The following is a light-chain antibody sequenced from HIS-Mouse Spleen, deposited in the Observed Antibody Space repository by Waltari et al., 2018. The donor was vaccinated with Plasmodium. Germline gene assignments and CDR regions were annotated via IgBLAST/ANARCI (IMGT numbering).Light chain of an antibody. CDR1: TSHVGGYNY. CDR3: SSYAGSNNLV. J-gene: IGLJ2*01. CDR2: EVS. V-gene: IGLV2-8*01. Sequence: QSALTQPPSASGSPGQSATISCTGTTSHVGGYNYVPWYQPHPGKAPKLMIYEVSKRPSGVPDRFSGSKSGNTASLTVSGLQAEDEADYYCSSYAGSNNLVFGGGTKLTVL.